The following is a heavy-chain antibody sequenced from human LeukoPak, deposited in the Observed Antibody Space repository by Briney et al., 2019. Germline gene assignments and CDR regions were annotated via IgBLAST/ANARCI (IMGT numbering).Heavy chain of an antibody. CDR2: ISYSGRT. V-gene: IGHV4-39*01. CDR1: GDSVSRSDSY. CDR3: ARRRYYDSSGYLE. Sequence: SETLSLTCTIFGDSVSRSDSYWDWISQPPGKGLEWIGTISYSGRTYYSPSLTGRVTLSVDMTNNQFSQTLACETGAGTALYFCARRRYYDSSGYLEWGQGTLVTVSS. D-gene: IGHD3-22*01. J-gene: IGHJ1*01.